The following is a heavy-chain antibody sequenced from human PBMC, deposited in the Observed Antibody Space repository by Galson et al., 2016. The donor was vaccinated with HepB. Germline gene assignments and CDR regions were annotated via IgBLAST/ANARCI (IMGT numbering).Heavy chain of an antibody. D-gene: IGHD5-12*01. J-gene: IGHJ4*02. Sequence: SVKVSCKASGYTFNNYYMHWVRQAPGQGPEWMGIINPSGDSTTYAQKFHGRVTMTRDTSTSTAYLELISLTSEDTAVYYCGRVGEDIVATTAGFEHWGQGTLVTVSS. CDR3: GRVGEDIVATTAGFEH. CDR1: GYTFNNYY. CDR2: INPSGDST. V-gene: IGHV1-46*02.